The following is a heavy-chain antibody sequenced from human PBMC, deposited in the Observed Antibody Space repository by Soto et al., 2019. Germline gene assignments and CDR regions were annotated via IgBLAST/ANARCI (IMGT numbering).Heavy chain of an antibody. J-gene: IGHJ6*02. CDR1: GFTFSNAW. V-gene: IGHV3-15*01. CDR3: TVXGRPRAQYYYYYYGMDV. Sequence: GGSLRLSCAASGFTFSNAWMSWVRQAPGKGLEWVGRIKSKTDGGTTDYAAPVKGRFTISRDDSKNTLYLQMNSLKTEDTAVYYCTVXGRPRAQYYYYYYGMDVWGQGTTVTVSS. CDR2: IKSKTDGGTT.